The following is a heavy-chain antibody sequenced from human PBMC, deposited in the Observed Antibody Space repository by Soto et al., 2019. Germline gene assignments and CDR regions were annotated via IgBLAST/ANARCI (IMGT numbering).Heavy chain of an antibody. CDR1: GGSISSGGYY. Sequence: SETLSLTCTVSGGSISSGGYYWSWIRQHPGKGLEWIGYIYYSGSTYYNPSLKSRVTISVDTSKNQFSLKLSSVTAADTAVYYCARVIENVSYFDYWGQGTPVSASS. CDR3: ARVIENVSYFDY. CDR2: IYYSGST. V-gene: IGHV4-31*03. D-gene: IGHD2-15*01. J-gene: IGHJ4*02.